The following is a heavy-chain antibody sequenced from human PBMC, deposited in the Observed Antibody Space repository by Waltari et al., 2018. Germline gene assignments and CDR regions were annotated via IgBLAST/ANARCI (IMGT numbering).Heavy chain of an antibody. CDR3: VGATAYWDV. Sequence: ELQLVESGGGLVQPGGSLRLSCEGSGITLSSYWMHWVRQTPGKGLVGLSRINTDGSCITYADSVKGRFTISRDDSKNTLYLQMNSLRAEDTGVYYCVGATAYWDVWGQGTTVTVSS. D-gene: IGHD1-26*01. CDR1: GITLSSYW. CDR2: INTDGSCI. V-gene: IGHV3-74*01. J-gene: IGHJ6*02.